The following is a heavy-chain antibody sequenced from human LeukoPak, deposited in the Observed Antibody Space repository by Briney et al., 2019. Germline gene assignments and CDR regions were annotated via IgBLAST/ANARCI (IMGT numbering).Heavy chain of an antibody. D-gene: IGHD6-13*01. CDR2: IRYDGSNK. J-gene: IGHJ4*02. CDR1: GFTFSSYG. CDR3: AKDRAGNSWNFDY. V-gene: IGHV3-30*02. Sequence: TGGSLRLSCAASGFTFSSYGMHWVRQAPGKGLEWVAFIRYDGSNKYYADSVKGRFTISRDTTNKMVYLQMNSLRTEDMAVYYCAKDRAGNSWNFDYWGQGTLVAVSS.